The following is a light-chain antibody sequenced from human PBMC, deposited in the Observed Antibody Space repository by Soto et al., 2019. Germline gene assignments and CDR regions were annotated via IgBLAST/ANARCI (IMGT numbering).Light chain of an antibody. CDR3: QQYGVSPYT. CDR2: GAS. V-gene: IGKV3-20*01. Sequence: EIVLTQSPGTLSLSPGERATLSCRASQSVSSSVLAWYQQKPGQAPRLLIYGASSRATGIPDRFSGSGSGTDFTLTISRLEPEDFAVYYCQQYGVSPYTFGQGTKLEIK. J-gene: IGKJ2*01. CDR1: QSVSSSV.